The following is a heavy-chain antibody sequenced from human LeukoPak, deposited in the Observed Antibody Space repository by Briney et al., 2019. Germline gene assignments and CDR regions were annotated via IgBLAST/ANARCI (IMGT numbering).Heavy chain of an antibody. V-gene: IGHV4-31*03. CDR2: IYYSGST. D-gene: IGHD1-26*01. J-gene: IGHJ3*02. Sequence: KPSETLSLTCTVSGGSISSGGYYWSWIRQHPGKGLEWIGYIYYSGSTYYNPSLKSRVTISVDTSKNQFSLKLSSVTAADTAVYYCARDLVDSGAFDIWGQGTMVTVSS. CDR3: ARDLVDSGAFDI. CDR1: GGSISSGGYY.